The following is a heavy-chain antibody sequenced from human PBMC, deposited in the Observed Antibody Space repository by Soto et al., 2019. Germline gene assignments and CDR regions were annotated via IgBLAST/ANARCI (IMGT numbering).Heavy chain of an antibody. V-gene: IGHV4-34*01. CDR3: ARFDDSSGYSYYFDY. J-gene: IGHJ4*02. CDR1: GGSFIGYY. D-gene: IGHD3-22*01. Sequence: PSETLSLTCAVYGGSFIGYYWSWIRQPPGKGLEWIGEINHSGSTNYNPSLKSRVTISVDTSKNQFSLKLSSVTAADTAVYYCARFDDSSGYSYYFDYWGQGTLVTVSS. CDR2: INHSGST.